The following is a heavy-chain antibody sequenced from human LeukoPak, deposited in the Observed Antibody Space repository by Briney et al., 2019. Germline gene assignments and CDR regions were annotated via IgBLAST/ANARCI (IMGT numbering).Heavy chain of an antibody. CDR3: ARTKYTYGYSALNY. V-gene: IGHV4-34*01. Sequence: SETLSLTCAVSGRSFSGYYWSWIRQPPGKGLQWIGEINHSGSTNYNPSLKSRVTISVDTSKKQFSLKLTSLTAADTAIYYCARTKYTYGYSALNYWGQGTLVTVSS. CDR2: INHSGST. J-gene: IGHJ4*02. CDR1: GRSFSGYY. D-gene: IGHD5-18*01.